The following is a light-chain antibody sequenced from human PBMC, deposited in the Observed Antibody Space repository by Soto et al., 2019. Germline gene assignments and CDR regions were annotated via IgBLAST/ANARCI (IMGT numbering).Light chain of an antibody. J-gene: IGLJ3*02. V-gene: IGLV2-23*01. Sequence: QSVLTQPASVSGSPGQSITISCTGTNSDVGSYNLVSWYQQHPGKAPKLMIYEGSKRPSGVSNRFSGSKSGNTASLTISGLQAEDEADYYCCSYAGSRVFGGGTKVTVL. CDR2: EGS. CDR1: NSDVGSYNL. CDR3: CSYAGSRV.